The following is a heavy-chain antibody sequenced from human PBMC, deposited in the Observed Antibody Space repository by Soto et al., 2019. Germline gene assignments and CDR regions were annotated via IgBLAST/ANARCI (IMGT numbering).Heavy chain of an antibody. V-gene: IGHV3-23*01. Sequence: PGGSLILSCPRAGFTWSTDAMRWVRQAPGKGLEWVSAISGSGGSTYYADSVKGRFTISRDNSKNTLYLQRNRLRAEDTAVYYCAKDTKHLDYWGQRTLVTVTS. CDR1: GFTWSTDA. D-gene: IGHD2-8*01. CDR2: ISGSGGST. J-gene: IGHJ4*02. CDR3: AKDTKHLDY.